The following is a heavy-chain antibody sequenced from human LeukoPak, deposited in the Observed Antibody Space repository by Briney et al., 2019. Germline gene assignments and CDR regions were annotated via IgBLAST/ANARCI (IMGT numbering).Heavy chain of an antibody. Sequence: PSETLSLTCAVYGGSFSGYYWSWIRQPPGKGLEWIGEINHSGSTNYNPSPKSRVTISVDTSKNQFSLKLSSVTAADTAVYYCASYYAIDAFDIWGQGTMVTVSS. V-gene: IGHV4-34*01. CDR1: GGSFSGYY. CDR3: ASYYAIDAFDI. D-gene: IGHD3-10*01. J-gene: IGHJ3*02. CDR2: INHSGST.